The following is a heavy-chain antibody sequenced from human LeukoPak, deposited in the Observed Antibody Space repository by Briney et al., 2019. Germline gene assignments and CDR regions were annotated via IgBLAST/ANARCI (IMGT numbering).Heavy chain of an antibody. J-gene: IGHJ6*02. CDR2: INHSEST. CDR1: GGSFSGYY. D-gene: IGHD4-11*01. V-gene: IGHV4-34*01. Sequence: SETLSLTCAVYGGSFSGYYWSWIRQPPGKGLEWMGEINHSESTNYNPSLKSRVTISVDTSKNQSSLKLSSVTAAATPVYYCYSNSLEGSYYSYYGMDVWGQGTTVTVSS. CDR3: YSNSLEGSYYSYYGMDV.